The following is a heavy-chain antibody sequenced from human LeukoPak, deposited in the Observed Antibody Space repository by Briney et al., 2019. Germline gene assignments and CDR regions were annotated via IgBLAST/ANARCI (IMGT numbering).Heavy chain of an antibody. J-gene: IGHJ2*01. Sequence: PSETLSLTCTVSGGSISSYYWSWIRQPAGKGLEWIGRIYTSGSTNYNPSLNSRVTMSVDTSKNQFSLKLSSVTAADTAVYYCARVPAAITWYFDLWGRGTLVTVSS. V-gene: IGHV4-4*07. D-gene: IGHD2-2*02. CDR2: IYTSGST. CDR1: GGSISSYY. CDR3: ARVPAAITWYFDL.